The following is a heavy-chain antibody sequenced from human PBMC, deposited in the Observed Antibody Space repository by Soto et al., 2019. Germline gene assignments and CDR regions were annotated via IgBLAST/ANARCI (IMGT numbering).Heavy chain of an antibody. Sequence: LSLTCAFSGYSITNGYYWGWVRQPPGKGLEWIGSIYHSGNTYYSPALKSRVTISLDTSKNQFSLKLTSVTAADTAMYYCARVKLAGSGSFHYWGQGTLVRVS. V-gene: IGHV4-38-2*01. J-gene: IGHJ4*02. D-gene: IGHD6-25*01. CDR3: ARVKLAGSGSFHY. CDR2: IYHSGNT. CDR1: GYSITNGYY.